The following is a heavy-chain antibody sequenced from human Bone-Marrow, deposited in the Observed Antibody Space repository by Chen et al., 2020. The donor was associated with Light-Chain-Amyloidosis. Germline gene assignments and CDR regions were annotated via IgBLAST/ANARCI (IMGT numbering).Heavy chain of an antibody. CDR3: ARQSGGLTDI. J-gene: IGHJ4*02. Sequence: QVQLQESGPGLVKPWDTLSLSRTISGGSISSSSYYWGWVRQPPGEGLEWIGSFLHSGRTYYNPSLKSRVTISVDTSKSQVSLRLSSVTAADTAVYYCARQSGGLTDIWGQGTLVTVSS. CDR1: GGSISSSSYY. D-gene: IGHD3-9*01. CDR2: FLHSGRT. V-gene: IGHV4-39*01.